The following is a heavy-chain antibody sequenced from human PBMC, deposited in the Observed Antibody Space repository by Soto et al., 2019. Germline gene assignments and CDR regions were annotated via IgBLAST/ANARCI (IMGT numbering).Heavy chain of an antibody. CDR2: IYYSGST. V-gene: IGHV4-30-4*01. Sequence: TLWLTVSIPGACISSVCFYWSWIRQPPGKGLELIGNIYYSGSTYYNPSLRSRAIMSVDTSQNQFSLKLSSLTAADTAVYFCAREDDFRDRFDYWGQGALVTVSS. D-gene: IGHD4-17*01. CDR3: AREDDFRDRFDY. J-gene: IGHJ4*02. CDR1: GACISSVCFY.